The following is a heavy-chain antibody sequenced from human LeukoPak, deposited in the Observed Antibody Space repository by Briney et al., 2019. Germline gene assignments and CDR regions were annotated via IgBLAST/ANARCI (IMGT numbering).Heavy chain of an antibody. CDR1: GFTFNSYA. J-gene: IGHJ6*02. V-gene: IGHV3-23*01. CDR2: LSGSGGST. Sequence: GGSLRLSCAASGFTFNSYAMNWVRQAPGKGLEWVSGLSGSGGSTYYADSVKGRFTISRDNSKNTLYLQMNSLRAEDTAVYYCAKRRGWFYGMDVWGQGTTVTVSS. D-gene: IGHD2-15*01. CDR3: AKRRGWFYGMDV.